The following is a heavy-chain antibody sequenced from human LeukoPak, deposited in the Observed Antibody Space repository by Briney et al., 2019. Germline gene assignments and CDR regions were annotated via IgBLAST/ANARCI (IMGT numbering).Heavy chain of an antibody. V-gene: IGHV1-69*13. D-gene: IGHD6-19*01. Sequence: GASVKVSCKASGATFSSYAISGWGQAPGQGLEWMGGFIPIFGTANYAQKFQGRVTITADESTSTAYMELSSLRSEDTAVYYCARADSSGWYGDAFDIWGQGTMVTVSS. CDR3: ARADSSGWYGDAFDI. CDR1: GATFSSYA. CDR2: FIPIFGTA. J-gene: IGHJ3*02.